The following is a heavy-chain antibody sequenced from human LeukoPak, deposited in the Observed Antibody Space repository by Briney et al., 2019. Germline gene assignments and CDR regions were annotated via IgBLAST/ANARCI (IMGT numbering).Heavy chain of an antibody. CDR2: IYHSGST. Sequence: SETLSLTCAVSGYSISSGYYWGRIRQTPGKGLEWIGSIYHSGSTYYNPSLKSRVTISVDTSKNQFSLKLSSVTAADTAVYYCARNVNKNMVPDVWGKGTTVTVSS. J-gene: IGHJ6*04. V-gene: IGHV4-38-2*01. D-gene: IGHD3-10*01. CDR3: ARNVNKNMVPDV. CDR1: GYSISSGYY.